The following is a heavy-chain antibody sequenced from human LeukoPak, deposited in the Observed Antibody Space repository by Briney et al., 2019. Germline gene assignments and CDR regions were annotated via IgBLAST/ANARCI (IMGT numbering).Heavy chain of an antibody. CDR1: GYSFVTFG. Sequence: GASVKVSCKVSGYSFVTFGISWVRQAPGQGLEWMGWINPNSGGTNYAQKFQGRVTMTRDTSISTAYMELSRLRSDDTAVYYCARVAIKQLELLPWGQGTLVTVSS. CDR3: ARVAIKQLELLP. CDR2: INPNSGGT. J-gene: IGHJ5*02. D-gene: IGHD1-7*01. V-gene: IGHV1-2*02.